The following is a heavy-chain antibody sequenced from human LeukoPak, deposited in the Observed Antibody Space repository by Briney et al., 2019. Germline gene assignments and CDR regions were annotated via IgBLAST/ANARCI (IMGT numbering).Heavy chain of an antibody. CDR3: ARSPSGSYPD. CDR1: GGSISSTNNY. V-gene: IGHV4-39*07. J-gene: IGHJ4*02. Sequence: SETLSLTCTVSGGSISSTNNYWAWIRQPPGKGLEWIGSISYSGSTSYNLSLKRRVTISIDTSKNHFSLRLTSMTAADTATYYCARSPSGSYPDWGQGTLATVSS. CDR2: ISYSGST. D-gene: IGHD1-26*01.